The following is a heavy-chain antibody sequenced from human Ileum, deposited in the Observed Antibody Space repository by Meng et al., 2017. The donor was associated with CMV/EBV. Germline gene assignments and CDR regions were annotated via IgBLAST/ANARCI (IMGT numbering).Heavy chain of an antibody. J-gene: IGHJ4*02. V-gene: IGHV1-69*05. Sequence: SVKVSCKASGGTFSSYAISWVRQAPGQGLEWMGGNIPIFGTANYAQKFQGRVTITTDESTSTAYMELTSLRSEDTAVYYCARGGYSQSLDYWGQGTLVTVSS. CDR3: ARGGYSQSLDY. CDR2: NIPIFGTA. CDR1: GGTFSSYA. D-gene: IGHD5-18*01.